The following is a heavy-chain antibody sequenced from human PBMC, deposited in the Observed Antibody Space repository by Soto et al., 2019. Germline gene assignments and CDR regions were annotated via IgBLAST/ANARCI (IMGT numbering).Heavy chain of an antibody. V-gene: IGHV3-74*01. CDR1: GFTFSNYW. D-gene: IGHD2-15*01. Sequence: EVQLVESGGGLVQPGGSLRLSCVASGFTFSNYWMYWVRQAPGEGLVWVSRINNDGSVSSYADSVKGRLTISRDNVKNTLYLQRDSLRAEDTAVYYCARGEGVGGTCYSLAGSFYYDMDVWGKGTTVTVFS. CDR3: ARGEGVGGTCYSLAGSFYYDMDV. J-gene: IGHJ6*03. CDR2: INNDGSVS.